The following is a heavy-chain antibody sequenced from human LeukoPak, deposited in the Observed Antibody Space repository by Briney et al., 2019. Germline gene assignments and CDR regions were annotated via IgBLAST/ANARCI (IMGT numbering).Heavy chain of an antibody. CDR2: IYYSGST. CDR3: ARQGSGGRAFDV. V-gene: IGHV4-59*08. J-gene: IGHJ3*01. Sequence: GSLRLSCAASGFTFSSYGMHWVRQPPGKGLEWIGYIYYSGSTNYNPSLNSRVTISVDTSKNQFSLNLRSVSAADTAVYYCARQGSGGRAFDVWGPGTMVTVSS. CDR1: GFTFSSYG. D-gene: IGHD2-15*01.